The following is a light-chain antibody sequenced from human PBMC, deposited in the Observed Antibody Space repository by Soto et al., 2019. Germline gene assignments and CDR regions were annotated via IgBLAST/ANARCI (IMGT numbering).Light chain of an antibody. CDR3: QQFSA. Sequence: EIVLTQSPGTLSLSPGERATLSCRTGQSVSGNYLIWYQQKPGQPPRLLIYGVSSRATGIPDRFSGSGSGTDFTLTISRLEPEDFALYYCQQFSAFGQGTKVELK. J-gene: IGKJ1*01. CDR2: GVS. CDR1: QSVSGNY. V-gene: IGKV3-20*01.